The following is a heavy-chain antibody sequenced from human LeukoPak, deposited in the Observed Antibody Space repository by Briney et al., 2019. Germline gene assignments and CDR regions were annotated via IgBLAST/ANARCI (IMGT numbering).Heavy chain of an antibody. CDR2: IKQDGSEK. D-gene: IGHD3-22*01. CDR1: GFTFSSYW. Sequence: GGSPRLSCAASGFTFSSYWMSWVRQAPGKGLEWVANIKQDGSEKYYVDSVKGRFTISRDNAKNSLYLQMNSLRAEDTAVYYCARAFGTMIVAHDYDYWGQGTLVTVSS. V-gene: IGHV3-7*01. J-gene: IGHJ4*02. CDR3: ARAFGTMIVAHDYDY.